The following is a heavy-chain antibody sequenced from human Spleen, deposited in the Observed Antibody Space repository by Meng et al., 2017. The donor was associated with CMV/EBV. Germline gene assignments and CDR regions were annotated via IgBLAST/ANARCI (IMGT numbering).Heavy chain of an antibody. Sequence: QVQLAASDPGLPKPSATLTLTCTGLCCTISSYGLCWIRQPAGKGLEWIGRIYTSESTSYNPSLKSRVTITVDTSKNQFSLKLSSVAAADTAVYYCARETAAVSYNWFDPWGQGTLVTVSS. V-gene: IGHV4-4*07. D-gene: IGHD6-13*01. CDR2: IYTSEST. J-gene: IGHJ5*02. CDR1: CCTISSYG. CDR3: ARETAAVSYNWFDP.